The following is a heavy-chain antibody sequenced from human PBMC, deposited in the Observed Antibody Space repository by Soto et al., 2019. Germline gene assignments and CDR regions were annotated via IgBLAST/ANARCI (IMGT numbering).Heavy chain of an antibody. CDR2: INPSGGST. CDR1: GWTFRSYY. J-gene: IGHJ5*02. D-gene: IGHD6-13*01. V-gene: IGHV1-46*01. Sequence: SVEVWFRAAGWTFRSYYMHWVRQAPGQGLEWMGIINPSGGSTSYAQKFQGRLTMARDTSTSTVYMELSSLRSEDTAVYYCAGGIAARDWFDPWGQGTLVSVSS. CDR3: AGGIAARDWFDP.